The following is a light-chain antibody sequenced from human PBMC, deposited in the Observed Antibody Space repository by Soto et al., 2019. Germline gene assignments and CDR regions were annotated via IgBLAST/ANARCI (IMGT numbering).Light chain of an antibody. V-gene: IGLV2-18*01. Sequence: QSALTQPPSVSGSPGQSVTISCTGTSTDFVSYNRVSWYQQPPGTAPKLIIYEASNRPSGVPDRFSGSKSGNTASLTTSGLQAADEADYYCSLYTSENTYVFGTGTKVTVL. J-gene: IGLJ1*01. CDR1: STDFVSYNR. CDR3: SLYTSENTYV. CDR2: EAS.